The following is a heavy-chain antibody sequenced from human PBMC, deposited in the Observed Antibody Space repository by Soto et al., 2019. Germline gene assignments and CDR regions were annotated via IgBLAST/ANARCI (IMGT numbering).Heavy chain of an antibody. Sequence: SVKVSCKASGGTFSSYTISWVRQAPGQGLEWMGRIIPILGIANYAQKFQGRVTITADKSTSTAYMELSSLRSEDTAVYYCARVGYYYDSSGYFGAFDIWGQGTMVTVSS. V-gene: IGHV1-69*02. J-gene: IGHJ3*02. CDR3: ARVGYYYDSSGYFGAFDI. CDR2: IIPILGIA. CDR1: GGTFSSYT. D-gene: IGHD3-22*01.